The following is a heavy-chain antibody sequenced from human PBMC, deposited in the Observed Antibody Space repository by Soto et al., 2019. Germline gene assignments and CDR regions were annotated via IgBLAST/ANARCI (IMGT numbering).Heavy chain of an antibody. J-gene: IGHJ4*02. Sequence: EVQLLESGGGLVHPGGSLRLSCAASGFTFSIYVMTWVRQAPGKGLEWVSTIGGSGGDTSYADFVRGQFTISRDNSRNTLYLQMHSLRAEDTAVYYCAKDAPGSGWLSDYWGQGTLVTVSS. CDR2: IGGSGGDT. D-gene: IGHD3-22*01. CDR3: AKDAPGSGWLSDY. CDR1: GFTFSIYV. V-gene: IGHV3-23*01.